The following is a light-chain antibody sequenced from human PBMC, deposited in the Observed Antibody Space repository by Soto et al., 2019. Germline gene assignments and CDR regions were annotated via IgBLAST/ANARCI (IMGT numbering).Light chain of an antibody. CDR3: QQYNDNCT. CDR2: KAS. CDR1: QSISSW. J-gene: IGKJ1*01. V-gene: IGKV1-5*03. Sequence: DIQITQSPSTLSASVGDRVTITCRASQSISSWLAWYQQKPGTAPKLLIYKASTLQSGVPSRFSGSGSGTEFTLTISSLQPDDSATYYCQQYNDNCTFGQGTKVEIK.